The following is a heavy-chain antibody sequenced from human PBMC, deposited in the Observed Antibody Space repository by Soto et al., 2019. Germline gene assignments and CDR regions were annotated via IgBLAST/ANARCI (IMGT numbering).Heavy chain of an antibody. V-gene: IGHV4-4*02. CDR2: IDHSGST. CDR1: GGSISSTNW. CDR3: VRDSGNGWKDY. J-gene: IGHJ4*02. Sequence: SETLSLTCAVSGGSISSTNWWNWVRQPPGKGLEWIGEIDHSGSTNYNPSLKSQVTMSVDKPKNQFSLKLSSVTAADTAVYYCVRDSGNGWKDYWGQGTLVTVSS. D-gene: IGHD6-19*01.